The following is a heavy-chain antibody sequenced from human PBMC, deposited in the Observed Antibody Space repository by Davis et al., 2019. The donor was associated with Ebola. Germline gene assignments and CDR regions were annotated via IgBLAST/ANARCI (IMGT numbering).Heavy chain of an antibody. D-gene: IGHD2-15*01. J-gene: IGHJ6*04. CDR3: ARMSYCSGGSCYSGGLDV. V-gene: IGHV3-30*03. Sequence: PGGSLRLSCAASGFTFSSYGMHWVRQAPGKGLEWVAVISYDGSNKYYADSVKGRFTISRDNSKNTLYLQMNSLRAEDTAVYYCARMSYCSGGSCYSGGLDVWGKGTTVTVSS. CDR2: ISYDGSNK. CDR1: GFTFSSYG.